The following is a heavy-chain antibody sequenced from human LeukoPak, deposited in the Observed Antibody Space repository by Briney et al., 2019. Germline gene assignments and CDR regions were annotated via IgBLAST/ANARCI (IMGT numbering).Heavy chain of an antibody. Sequence: SETLSLTCAVYGGSFSGYYWSWIRQPPGKGLEWIGEINHSGSTNYNPSLKSRVTISVDTSKNQFSLKLSSVTAADTAVYYCARVGGRDGYNFLDYWGQGTLVTVSS. J-gene: IGHJ4*02. V-gene: IGHV4-34*01. CDR1: GGSFSGYY. D-gene: IGHD5-12*01. CDR3: ARVGGRDGYNFLDY. CDR2: INHSGST.